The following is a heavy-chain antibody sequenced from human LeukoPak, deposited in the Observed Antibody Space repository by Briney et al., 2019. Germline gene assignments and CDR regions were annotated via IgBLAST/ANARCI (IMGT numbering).Heavy chain of an antibody. D-gene: IGHD3-22*01. CDR1: GGSISSGGYS. CDR3: ARDLPRYYDSNYYFDY. V-gene: IGHV4-30-2*01. J-gene: IGHJ4*02. Sequence: PSQTLSLTCAVSGGSISSGGYSWSWIRQPPGKGLEWIGYIYHSGSTYYNPSLKSRVTISVDRSKNQFSLKLSSVTAADTAVYYCARDLPRYYDSNYYFDYWGQGTLVTVSS. CDR2: IYHSGST.